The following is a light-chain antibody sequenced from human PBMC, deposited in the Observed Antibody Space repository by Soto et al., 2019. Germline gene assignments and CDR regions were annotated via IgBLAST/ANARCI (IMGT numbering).Light chain of an antibody. CDR1: QSISSGY. CDR2: GAS. Sequence: EIALTHSQGTLSLCSGERATLSCLASQSISSGYLAWYQQRPGQAPRLLIYGASSRATGIPDRFSGSGSGTEFTLTISRLEPEDFAVYYCQQYGSSSWTFGQGTKVDI. J-gene: IGKJ1*01. V-gene: IGKV3-20*01. CDR3: QQYGSSSWT.